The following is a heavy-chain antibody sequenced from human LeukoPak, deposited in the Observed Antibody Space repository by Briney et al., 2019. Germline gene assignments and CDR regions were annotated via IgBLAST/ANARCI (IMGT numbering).Heavy chain of an antibody. D-gene: IGHD3-22*01. J-gene: IGHJ4*02. CDR2: IHHSGST. CDR3: ARKDYYDSNGLDY. Sequence: TSETLSLTCAVYGGSFSGYYWSWIRQPPGKGLEWIGEIHHSGSTNYNPSLKSRVTISVDKSKNQFSLKLSSVTAADTAMYYCARKDYYDSNGLDYWGQGSLVTVSS. CDR1: GGSFSGYY. V-gene: IGHV4-34*01.